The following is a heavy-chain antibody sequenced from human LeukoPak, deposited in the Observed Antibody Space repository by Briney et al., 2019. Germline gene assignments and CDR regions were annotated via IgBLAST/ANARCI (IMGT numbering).Heavy chain of an antibody. D-gene: IGHD3-10*01. CDR3: ARDLNYYGSGIWDY. J-gene: IGHJ4*02. CDR2: IKQDGNEI. CDR1: GFIFSNYA. Sequence: PGGSPRLSCAASGFIFSNYAIHWVRQAPGKGLEWVANIKQDGNEIYYVDSVKGRFTISRDNAKNSLYLQMNSLRAEDTAVYYCARDLNYYGSGIWDYWGQGILVTVSS. V-gene: IGHV3-7*01.